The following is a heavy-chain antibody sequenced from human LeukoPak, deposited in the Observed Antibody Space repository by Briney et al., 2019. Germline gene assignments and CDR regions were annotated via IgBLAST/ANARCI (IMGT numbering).Heavy chain of an antibody. CDR1: GGSISSSSYY. CDR2: IYYSGST. CDR3: ARQSSEYYYDSSGYYVRWGRYFDY. V-gene: IGHV4-39*01. J-gene: IGHJ4*02. Sequence: SETLSLTCTVSGGSISSSSYYWGWIRQPPGKGLEWIGSIYYSGSTYYNPSLKSRVTISVDTSKNQFSLKLSSVTAADTAVYYCARQSSEYYYDSSGYYVRWGRYFDYWGQGTLVTVSS. D-gene: IGHD3-22*01.